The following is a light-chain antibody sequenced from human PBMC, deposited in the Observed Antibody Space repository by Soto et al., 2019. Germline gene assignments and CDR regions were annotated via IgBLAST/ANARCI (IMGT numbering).Light chain of an antibody. CDR2: GTF. V-gene: IGKV1-9*01. J-gene: IGKJ3*01. Sequence: IQLTQSPSSLSASVGDRVSITCRASQDIKTYLAWYQQKQGKAPKLLISGTFTLQSGLPSRFNVSGSVTDFTLTISRLQPEDFATYYCQHLNNYPPFTFGPGTKVDLE. CDR1: QDIKTY. CDR3: QHLNNYPPFT.